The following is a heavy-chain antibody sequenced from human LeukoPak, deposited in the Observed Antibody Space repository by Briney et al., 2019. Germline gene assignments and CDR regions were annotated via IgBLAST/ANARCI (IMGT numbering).Heavy chain of an antibody. D-gene: IGHD3-16*01. CDR3: VCMGSDGFDI. J-gene: IGHJ3*02. CDR2: INTYTGNP. CDR1: GYTFTSYA. V-gene: IGHV7-4-1*01. Sequence: ASVKVSCKASGYTFTSYAMNWVRQAPGQGLEFMGWINTYTGNPTYAQAFRGRFVFSVDTSVSTAYLQIGDLRSEDIAVYYCVCMGSDGFDIWGQGTMVTVSS.